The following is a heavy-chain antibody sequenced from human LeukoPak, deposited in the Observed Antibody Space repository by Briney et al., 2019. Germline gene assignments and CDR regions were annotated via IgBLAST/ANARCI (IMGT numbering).Heavy chain of an antibody. CDR3: ARAPRFVLWFGELLSPNGFDP. CDR1: GGSFSGYY. J-gene: IGHJ5*02. CDR2: INHSGST. D-gene: IGHD3-10*01. Sequence: SETLSLTCAVYGGSFSGYYWSWIRQPPGKGLEWIGEINHSGSTNYNPSLKSRVTISVDTSKNQFSLKLSSVTAADTAVYYCARAPRFVLWFGELLSPNGFDPGGREPWSPSPQ. V-gene: IGHV4-34*01.